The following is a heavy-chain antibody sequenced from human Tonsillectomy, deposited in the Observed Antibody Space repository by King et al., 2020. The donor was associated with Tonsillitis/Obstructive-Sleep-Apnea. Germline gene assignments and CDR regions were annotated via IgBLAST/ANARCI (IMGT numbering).Heavy chain of an antibody. Sequence: QLVQSGAEVKKPGASVKVSCKASGYMFTSYYMHWVRQAPGQGLEWMGLVNPTGGSTSYSQKFQGRVTMTRETSTSTVYMELSSLRSEDTAVYYCARESGSGFDYWGQGTLVTVSS. CDR2: VNPTGGST. CDR1: GYMFTSYY. CDR3: ARESGSGFDY. D-gene: IGHD6-25*01. V-gene: IGHV1-46*01. J-gene: IGHJ4*02.